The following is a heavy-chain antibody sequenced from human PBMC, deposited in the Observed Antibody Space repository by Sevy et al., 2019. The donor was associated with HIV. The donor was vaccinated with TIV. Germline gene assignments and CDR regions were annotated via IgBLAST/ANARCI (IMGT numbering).Heavy chain of an antibody. CDR3: AKGDRTFYGLDV. J-gene: IGHJ6*02. V-gene: IGHV3-23*01. Sequence: GRSLRLSCAASGFIFSTYTMTWVRQAPGKGLEWVSGISGSGGSTYYADSLKGRFTIFRDNSKSTVHLQMNSLRAEDTAVYYCAKGDRTFYGLDVWGQGTTVTVSS. CDR1: GFIFSTYT. D-gene: IGHD2-15*01. CDR2: ISGSGGST.